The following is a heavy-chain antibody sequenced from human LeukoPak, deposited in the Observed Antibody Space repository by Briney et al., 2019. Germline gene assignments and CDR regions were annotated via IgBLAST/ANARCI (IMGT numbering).Heavy chain of an antibody. V-gene: IGHV4-39*07. D-gene: IGHD4-17*01. J-gene: IGHJ4*02. CDR3: ARSATVTTGYFDY. CDR2: IYSNGNT. Sequence: PSETLSLTCSVSGGSISSSGHYWGWTRQSPEKGLDWIGSIYSNGNTYYNPSVKSRVTISVDTSKNQFSLKLTSVTAAETAVYYCARSATVTTGYFDYWGQGALVTVSS. CDR1: GGSISSSGHY.